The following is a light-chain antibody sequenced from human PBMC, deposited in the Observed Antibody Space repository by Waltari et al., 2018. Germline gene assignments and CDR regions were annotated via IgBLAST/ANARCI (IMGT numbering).Light chain of an antibody. CDR3: QQYESYST. J-gene: IGKJ2*01. V-gene: IGKV1-5*03. CDR2: RAS. CDR1: QSINSW. Sequence: DIQMTQSPSTLSASVGERVTITCRASQSINSWLAWYQQKPGKAPNLLIYRASNLEIGVPSRFSGTGSGTEFTLTISSLQPDDFATYYCQQYESYSTFGQGTKLEIK.